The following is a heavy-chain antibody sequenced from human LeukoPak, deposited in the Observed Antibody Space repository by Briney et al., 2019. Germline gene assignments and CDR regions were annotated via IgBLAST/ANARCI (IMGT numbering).Heavy chain of an antibody. J-gene: IGHJ4*02. CDR3: AKVWGSCWSPFDY. Sequence: GGSLRLSCAASGFTFSDYSMSWVRQAPGKGLEWVSGLSGSGDTTHYADSVKGRFTISRDNSKNTVYLQMNSLRAEDTAVYYCAKVWGSCWSPFDYWGQGTLLTVSS. CDR1: GFTFSDYS. V-gene: IGHV3-23*01. D-gene: IGHD6-13*01. CDR2: LSGSGDTT.